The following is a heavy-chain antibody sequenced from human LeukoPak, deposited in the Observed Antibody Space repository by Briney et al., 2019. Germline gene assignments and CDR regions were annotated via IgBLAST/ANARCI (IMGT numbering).Heavy chain of an antibody. J-gene: IGHJ5*02. CDR1: GFTFSSYS. CDR3: ARSKIFAQGWFDP. CDR2: ISSSSSTI. V-gene: IGHV3-48*01. Sequence: GGSLRLSCAASGFTFSSYSMNWVRQAPGKGLEWVSYISSSSSTIYYADSVKGRFTISRDNAKNSLYLQMNSLRAEDTAVYYCARSKIFAQGWFDPWGRGTLVTVSS. D-gene: IGHD2-15*01.